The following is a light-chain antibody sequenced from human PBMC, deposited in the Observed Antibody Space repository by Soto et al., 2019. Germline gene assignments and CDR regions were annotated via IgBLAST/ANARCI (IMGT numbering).Light chain of an antibody. Sequence: QSALTQPASVSGSPGQSITISCTGTSSDVGRYNYVSWYQQHPGTVPKLIVYDVTSRPSGVSNRFSGSKSDNTASLTISGLQAEDEADYYCSSYASGSAVLFGGGTKLTVL. V-gene: IGLV2-14*01. CDR3: SSYASGSAVL. J-gene: IGLJ3*02. CDR1: SSDVGRYNY. CDR2: DVT.